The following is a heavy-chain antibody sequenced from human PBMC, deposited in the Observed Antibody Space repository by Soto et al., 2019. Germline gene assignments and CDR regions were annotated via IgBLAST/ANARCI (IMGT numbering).Heavy chain of an antibody. CDR3: ARYYYGSGSYFTRFDY. CDR2: IYHSGST. CDR1: GGSISSSNW. D-gene: IGHD3-10*01. Sequence: SETLSLTCAVSGGSISSSNWWSWVRRPPGKGLEWIGEIYHSGSTNYNPSLKSRVTISVDKSKNQFSLKLSSVTAADTAVYYCARYYYGSGSYFTRFDYWGQGTLVTVSS. V-gene: IGHV4-4*02. J-gene: IGHJ4*02.